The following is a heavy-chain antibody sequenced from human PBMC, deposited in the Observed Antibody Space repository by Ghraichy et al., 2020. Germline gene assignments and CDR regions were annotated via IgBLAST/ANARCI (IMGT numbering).Heavy chain of an antibody. J-gene: IGHJ6*03. D-gene: IGHD1-26*01. Sequence: GESLNISCAASGFTFSSYWMHWVRQAPGKGLVWVSRINSDGSSTSYADSVKGRFTISRDNAKNTLYLQMNSLRAEDTAVYYCARDPWEYYYYYYYMDVWGKGTTVTVSS. V-gene: IGHV3-74*01. CDR3: ARDPWEYYYYYYYMDV. CDR2: INSDGSST. CDR1: GFTFSSYW.